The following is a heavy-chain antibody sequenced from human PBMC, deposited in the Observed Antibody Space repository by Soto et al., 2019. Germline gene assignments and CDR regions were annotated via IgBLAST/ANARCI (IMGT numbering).Heavy chain of an antibody. Sequence: EVQLVQSGGGRVQPGGSLKLSCEASGFTFSVSAIHWGRLASGKGLEWVGRIRTRKNRYVTTYAASVKGRFSLSRDDSKNTAYLQMNSLKTEDTAVYYCARIEYGLDVWVQGTTVIVS. CDR2: IRTRKNRYVT. CDR1: GFTFSVSA. V-gene: IGHV3-73*02. D-gene: IGHD6-6*01. CDR3: ARIEYGLDV. J-gene: IGHJ6*02.